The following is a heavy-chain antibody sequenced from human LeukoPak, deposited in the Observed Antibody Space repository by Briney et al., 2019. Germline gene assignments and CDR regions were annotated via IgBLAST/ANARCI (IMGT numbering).Heavy chain of an antibody. Sequence: SESPSLTCAVSGGSICSGGYSWWWIRPPPGEGLGLVGYIYHSGSTYYNPPLKSRVTISVDRSKNQFSLKLSSVTAADTAVYYCASGTECGGDCYSLWGQGTLVTVSS. J-gene: IGHJ4*02. CDR1: GGSICSGGYS. V-gene: IGHV4-30-2*01. CDR3: ASGTECGGDCYSL. CDR2: IYHSGST. D-gene: IGHD2-21*02.